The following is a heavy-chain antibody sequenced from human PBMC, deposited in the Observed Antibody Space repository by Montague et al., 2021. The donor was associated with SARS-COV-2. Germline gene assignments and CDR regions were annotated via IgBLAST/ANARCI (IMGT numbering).Heavy chain of an antibody. V-gene: IGHV2-70*11. Sequence: PALVKPTQTLTLTCTFSGVSLSTSGMCVSWIGQPPGKAVERLARIDWEDDKYYSTSLRTRLTISKDTTKNPVVLRMTNMDPVDTATYDRARRSAGATIAFDYWGQGTLVTVSS. D-gene: IGHD1-26*01. J-gene: IGHJ4*02. CDR3: ARRSAGATIAFDY. CDR2: IDWEDDK. CDR1: GVSLSTSGMC.